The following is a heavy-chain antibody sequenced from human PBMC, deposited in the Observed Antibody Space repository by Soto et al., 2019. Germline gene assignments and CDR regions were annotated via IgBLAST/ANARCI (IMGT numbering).Heavy chain of an antibody. V-gene: IGHV4-59*01. Sequence: QVQLQESGPGLVKPSETLSLTCTVSGGSISSYYWSWIRQPPGKGLEWIGYIYYSGSTNYNPSLTTTATTSVDTSKNHFSLKPSSVPAAATAVYCCAREGLTGTIGLYYYYGMDVWGQGTTVPVSS. J-gene: IGHJ6*02. CDR1: GGSISSYY. CDR2: IYYSGST. D-gene: IGHD1-7*01. CDR3: AREGLTGTIGLYYYYGMDV.